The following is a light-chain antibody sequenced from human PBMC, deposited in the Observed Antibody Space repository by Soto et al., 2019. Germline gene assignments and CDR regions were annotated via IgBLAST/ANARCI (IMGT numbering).Light chain of an antibody. CDR1: SSDVGGYNY. CDR2: EVS. CDR3: SSFTSSSTWV. V-gene: IGLV2-14*01. Sequence: QSALTQPAYVSGSPGQSITISCTGTSSDVGGYNYVSWYQQHPGKVPKLMIYEVSNRPSGVSNRFSASKSGNTASLTISGLQAEDEADYYCSSFTSSSTWVFGGGTKLTVL. J-gene: IGLJ3*02.